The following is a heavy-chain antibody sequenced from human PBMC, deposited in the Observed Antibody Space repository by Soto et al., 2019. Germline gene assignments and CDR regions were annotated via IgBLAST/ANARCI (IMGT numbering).Heavy chain of an antibody. Sequence: PSETLSLTCTVFGGSISRHYWTWIRQPPGKGLEWIGFIYNSGSTHYNPSLRSRVTISVDTSKNQFSLKLRSVTAADTAVYYCASMGYHYGSGSYPLDYWGQGTLVTVSS. V-gene: IGHV4-59*08. D-gene: IGHD3-10*01. CDR3: ASMGYHYGSGSYPLDY. CDR1: GGSISRHY. CDR2: IYNSGST. J-gene: IGHJ4*02.